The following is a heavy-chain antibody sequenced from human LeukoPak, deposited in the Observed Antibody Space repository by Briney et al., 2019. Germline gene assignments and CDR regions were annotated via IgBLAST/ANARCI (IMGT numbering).Heavy chain of an antibody. CDR3: AREGRLWYSYGTYKNYYYMDV. CDR2: IISSGSTI. J-gene: IGHJ6*03. D-gene: IGHD5-18*01. CDR1: GFTFTDYY. V-gene: IGHV3-11*01. Sequence: GGSLRHSCAASGFTFTDYYMSWIRQAPGKGLEWVSYIISSGSTIYYAYSVKGPFTISRDNAKKSLYLQMNSLRAEDTPVYYCAREGRLWYSYGTYKNYYYMDVWGKGTTVTVSS.